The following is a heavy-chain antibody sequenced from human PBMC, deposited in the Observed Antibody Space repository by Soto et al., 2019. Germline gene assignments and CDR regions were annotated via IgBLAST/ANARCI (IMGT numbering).Heavy chain of an antibody. D-gene: IGHD2-2*01. CDR2: INPSGGRT. CDR3: AREKASTSLLTNYYYATEA. CDR1: GYTFINYY. V-gene: IGHV1-46*01. Sequence: ASVNVSCKSSGYTFINYYVHWVRQAPGQGLEWMGMINPSGGRTTYPQKFQGRVTMTRDTSTSTVYVELSSLRSDDTAVFYCAREKASTSLLTNYYYATEAWGQGTTVSVSS. J-gene: IGHJ6*02.